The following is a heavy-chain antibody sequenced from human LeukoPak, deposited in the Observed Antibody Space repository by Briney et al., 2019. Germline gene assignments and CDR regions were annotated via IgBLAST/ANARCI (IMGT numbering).Heavy chain of an antibody. Sequence: PSQTLSLTSAVYGGSFSGYYWSWIRQPPGKGLEWIGEINHSGSTNYNPSLKSRVIISVDTSKNQFSLKLSSVTAADTAVYYCARGPGVRGVITDYWGQGTLVTVSS. V-gene: IGHV4-34*01. CDR2: INHSGST. CDR3: ARGPGVRGVITDY. D-gene: IGHD3-10*01. J-gene: IGHJ4*02. CDR1: GGSFSGYY.